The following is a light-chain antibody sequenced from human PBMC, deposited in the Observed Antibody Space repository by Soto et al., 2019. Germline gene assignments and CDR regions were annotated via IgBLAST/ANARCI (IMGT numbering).Light chain of an antibody. CDR3: QQYYGLPLT. CDR2: WAS. V-gene: IGKV4-1*01. J-gene: IGKJ3*01. Sequence: DIVMTQSPDSLAVSLGERATINCKSNQSVLYSSNNKNYLAWYQQKPGQTPKVLIYWASTRESGVPDRFSGSGSGTDFTLTISSLQAEDVAVYYCQQYYGLPLTFGPGTKVDIK. CDR1: QSVLYSSNNKNY.